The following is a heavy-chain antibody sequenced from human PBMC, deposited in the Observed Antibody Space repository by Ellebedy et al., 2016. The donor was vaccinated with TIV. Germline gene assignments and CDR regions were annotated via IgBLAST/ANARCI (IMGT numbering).Heavy chain of an antibody. CDR3: ARDSFWFGELAHPGYYYYGMDV. D-gene: IGHD3-10*01. CDR1: GYTFTGYY. CDR2: INPSGGST. Sequence: AASVKVSCKASGYTFTGYYMHWVRQAPGQGLEWMGIINPSGGSTSYAQKFQGRVTMTRDTSTSTVYMELSSLRSEDTAVYYCARDSFWFGELAHPGYYYYGMDVWGQGTTVTVSS. V-gene: IGHV1-46*01. J-gene: IGHJ6*02.